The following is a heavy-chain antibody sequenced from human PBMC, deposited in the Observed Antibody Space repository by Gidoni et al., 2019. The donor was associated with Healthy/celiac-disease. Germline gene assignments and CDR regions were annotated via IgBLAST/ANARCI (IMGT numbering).Heavy chain of an antibody. CDR2: ISYDVSNK. CDR1: GFTFSSYA. J-gene: IGHJ4*02. D-gene: IGHD2-2*03. Sequence: QVQLVESGGGVVQPGRSLRLSCAASGFTFSSYAMHWVRQAPGKGLDWVAVISYDVSNKYYADSVKGRFTISRDNSKNTLYLQMNSLRAEDTAVYYCARDGQMDIVVVPAAIRFDYWGQGTLVTVSS. V-gene: IGHV3-30-3*01. CDR3: ARDGQMDIVVVPAAIRFDY.